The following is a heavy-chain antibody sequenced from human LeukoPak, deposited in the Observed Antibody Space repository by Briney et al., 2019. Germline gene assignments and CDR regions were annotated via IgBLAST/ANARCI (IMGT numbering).Heavy chain of an antibody. CDR1: GFTFSSYG. CDR3: ARDGSGWWRGGYFDY. V-gene: IGHV3-33*01. CDR2: IWYDGSNK. J-gene: IGHJ4*02. D-gene: IGHD6-19*01. Sequence: GGSLRLSCAASGFTFSSYGMHWVRQAPGKGLEWVAVIWYDGSNKYYADSVKGRFTISRDNSKNTLYLQMNSLRAEDTAVYYCARDGSGWWRGGYFDYWGQGTLVTVSS.